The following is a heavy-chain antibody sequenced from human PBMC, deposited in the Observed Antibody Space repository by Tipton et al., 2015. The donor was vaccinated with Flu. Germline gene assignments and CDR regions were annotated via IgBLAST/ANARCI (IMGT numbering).Heavy chain of an antibody. Sequence: TLSLTCSVSGDSIGSDYYWGWIRQPPGKGLEWLGNIHRSGNTYYNSSLKSRVTISLDKSNNQFSLRLTSVTAADTAVYYCARARAPYYYYAMDVWGQGTAVTVSS. CDR1: GDSIGSDYY. J-gene: IGHJ6*02. CDR3: ARARAPYYYYAMDV. V-gene: IGHV4-38-2*02. CDR2: IHRSGNT. D-gene: IGHD3-16*01.